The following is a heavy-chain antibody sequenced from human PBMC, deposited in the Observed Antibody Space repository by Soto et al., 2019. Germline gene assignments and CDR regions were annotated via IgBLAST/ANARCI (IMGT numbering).Heavy chain of an antibody. D-gene: IGHD3-16*01. CDR3: AWRHLRDYIRWSFDP. CDR1: GYTFIDNQ. CDR2: IDPKSGDT. V-gene: IGHV1-2*02. J-gene: IGHJ5*02. Sequence: QGQLVQSGAEVKKPGASVKVSCKASGYTFIDNQIHWLRRAPGQRLEWMGRIDPKSGDTSIAPTYQGSFTMTIGTSNNTVSIELTRRIADDTAIYFCAWRHLRDYIRWSFDPLGQGTLGTVAS.